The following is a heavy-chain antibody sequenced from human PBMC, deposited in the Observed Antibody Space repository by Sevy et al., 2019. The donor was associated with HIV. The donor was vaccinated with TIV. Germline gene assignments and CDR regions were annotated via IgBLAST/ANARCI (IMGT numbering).Heavy chain of an antibody. CDR3: ATDAGIAAAGRVFDY. D-gene: IGHD6-13*01. V-gene: IGHV3-72*01. CDR1: GFTFSDHY. CDR2: TRNKADDYTT. Sequence: GGSLRLSCVASGFTFSDHYMEWVRQAPGKGLEWVGRTRNKADDYTTEYAASVKGRFTSWRDESKNSLDVQMNRLKAEETAVYYCATDAGIAAAGRVFDYWGQGTLVTVSS. J-gene: IGHJ4*02.